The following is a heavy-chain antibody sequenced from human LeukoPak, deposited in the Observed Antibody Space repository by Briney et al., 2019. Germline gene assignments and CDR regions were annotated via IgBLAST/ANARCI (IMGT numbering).Heavy chain of an antibody. J-gene: IGHJ4*02. V-gene: IGHV4-39*01. Sequence: PSETLSLTCAVSSGSISGGYYYWAWIRQPPGKGLEWIGNIYYSGRTYYSPSLKSRLTITVDTSKTQVSLRLSSVTAADSAVYYCARQRTAGGSYDYWGQGTLVTVSS. CDR2: IYYSGRT. D-gene: IGHD1-26*01. CDR1: SGSISGGYYY. CDR3: ARQRTAGGSYDY.